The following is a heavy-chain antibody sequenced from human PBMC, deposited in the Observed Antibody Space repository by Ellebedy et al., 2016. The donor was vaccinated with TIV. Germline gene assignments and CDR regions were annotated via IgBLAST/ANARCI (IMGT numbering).Heavy chain of an antibody. CDR2: MHYDGSIK. CDR3: ARVGYVSSFDGMDV. D-gene: IGHD3-22*01. Sequence: GESLKISCAASGFTFSIYGLYWVRQAPGKGLEWVAVMHYDGSIKQYADSVKGLFTISRDNSKNTLFLPMNSLRAEETAIYYCARVGYVSSFDGMDVWGQGTTVTVSS. J-gene: IGHJ6*02. V-gene: IGHV3-33*07. CDR1: GFTFSIYG.